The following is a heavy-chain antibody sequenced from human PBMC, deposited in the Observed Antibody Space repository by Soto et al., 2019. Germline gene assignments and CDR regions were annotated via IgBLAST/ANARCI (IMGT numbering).Heavy chain of an antibody. V-gene: IGHV4-34*01. D-gene: IGHD3-22*01. J-gene: IGHJ4*02. CDR3: ASRPVSSGYNRYDY. CDR1: GGSFSGYY. Sequence: SETLSLTCAVYGGSFSGYYWSWIRQPPGKGLEWIGEINHSGSTNYNPSLKSRVTISVDTSKNQFSLKLSSVTAADTAVYYCASRPVSSGYNRYDYWGQGTLVTVSS. CDR2: INHSGST.